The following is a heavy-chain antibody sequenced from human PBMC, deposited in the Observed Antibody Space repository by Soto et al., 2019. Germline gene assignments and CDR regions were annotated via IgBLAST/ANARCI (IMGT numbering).Heavy chain of an antibody. Sequence: QVQLVQSGAEVKKPGSSVKVSCKASGGTFSSYAISWVRQAPGQGLEWMGGIIPIFGTANYAQKFQGRVTITAEESTSTAYMELSSLRSEDTAVYYCARGTVVVAANSRYYYGMDVWGQGTTVTVSS. CDR2: IIPIFGTA. D-gene: IGHD2-15*01. CDR3: ARGTVVVAANSRYYYGMDV. J-gene: IGHJ6*02. V-gene: IGHV1-69*12. CDR1: GGTFSSYA.